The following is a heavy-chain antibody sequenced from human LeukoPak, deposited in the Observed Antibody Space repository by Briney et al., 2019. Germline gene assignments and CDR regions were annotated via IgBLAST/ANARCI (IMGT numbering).Heavy chain of an antibody. V-gene: IGHV4-4*07. J-gene: IGHJ4*02. CDR1: GGSISSYY. CDR2: IYTSGST. CDR3: ARDSSYYGSGSHYYFDY. D-gene: IGHD3-10*01. Sequence: SETLSLTCTVSGGSISSYYWSWIRQPAGKGLEWIGRIYTSGSTNYNPSLKSRVTMSVDTSKNQFSLKLSSVTAADTAVYYCARDSSYYGSGSHYYFDYWGQGTLITVSS.